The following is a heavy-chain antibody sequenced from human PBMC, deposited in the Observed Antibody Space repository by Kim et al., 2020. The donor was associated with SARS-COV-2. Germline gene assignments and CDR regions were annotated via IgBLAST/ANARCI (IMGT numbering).Heavy chain of an antibody. J-gene: IGHJ4*02. D-gene: IGHD6-13*01. CDR2: INHSGST. CDR1: GGSFSGYY. Sequence: SETLSLTCAVYGGSFSGYYWSWIRQPPGKGLEWIGEINHSGSTNYNPSLKSRVTISVDTSKNQFSLKLSSVTAADTAVYYCARGQPFQYSSSWYLGYWGQGTLVTVSS. CDR3: ARGQPFQYSSSWYLGY. V-gene: IGHV4-34*01.